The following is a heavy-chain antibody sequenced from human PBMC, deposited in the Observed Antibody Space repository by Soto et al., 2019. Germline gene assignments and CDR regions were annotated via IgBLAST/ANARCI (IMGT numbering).Heavy chain of an antibody. CDR3: AKDRLAGNFDY. J-gene: IGHJ4*02. V-gene: IGHV3-23*01. Sequence: EVQLLDSGGGLVQPGGSLRLSCAASGFTFNNYAMNWVRQAPGKGLEWVATISNTGGSTYYADSVKGRFTISRDNSKHTLYWQMNSLRVEDTGVYYCAKDRLAGNFDYWGQGTQVTVSS. CDR1: GFTFNNYA. CDR2: ISNTGGST.